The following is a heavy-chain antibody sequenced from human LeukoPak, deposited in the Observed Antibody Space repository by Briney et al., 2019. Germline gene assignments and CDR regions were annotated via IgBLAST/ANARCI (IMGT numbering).Heavy chain of an antibody. CDR3: ARQSISGSSLSYFDY. CDR1: GGSISSGGDY. V-gene: IGHV4-61*08. J-gene: IGHJ4*02. CDR2: MYYSGST. D-gene: IGHD3-22*01. Sequence: SETLSLTCTVSGGSISSGGDYWSWIRQHAGKGLEWLGYMYYSGSTNYNPSLKSRVTISVDTSKNQCSLKLSSVTAADTAVYYCARQSISGSSLSYFDYWGQGTLVNVSS.